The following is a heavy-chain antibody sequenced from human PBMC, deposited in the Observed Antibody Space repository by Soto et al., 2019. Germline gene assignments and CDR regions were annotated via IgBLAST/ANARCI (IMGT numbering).Heavy chain of an antibody. J-gene: IGHJ5*02. Sequence: SETLSLTCAVSGGSISSGGYSWSWIRQPPGKGLEWIGYIYHSGSTYYNSSLKSRVTISVDRSKNQFSLKLSSVTAADTAVYYCARVPTPWGQGSLVTVSS. CDR1: GGSISSGGYS. D-gene: IGHD2-2*01. CDR3: ARVPTP. V-gene: IGHV4-30-2*01. CDR2: IYHSGST.